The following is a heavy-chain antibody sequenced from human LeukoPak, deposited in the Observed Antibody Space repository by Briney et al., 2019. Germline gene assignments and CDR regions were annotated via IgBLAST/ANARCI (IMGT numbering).Heavy chain of an antibody. CDR2: IIPIFGTT. CDR3: ARVVGLTGYSSSWYSGYYYYMDV. V-gene: IGHV1-69*06. Sequence: AASVKVSCKASGGTFSSYAISWVRQAPGQGLEWMGGIIPIFGTTNYAQKFQDRVTITADKSTSTAYMELSSLRSEDTAVYYCARVVGLTGYSSSWYSGYYYYMDVWGKGTTVTVSS. CDR1: GGTFSSYA. J-gene: IGHJ6*03. D-gene: IGHD6-13*01.